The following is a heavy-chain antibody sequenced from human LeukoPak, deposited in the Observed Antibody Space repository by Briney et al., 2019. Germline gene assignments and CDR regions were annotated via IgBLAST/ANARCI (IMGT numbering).Heavy chain of an antibody. Sequence: SVKVSCKASGGTFSSYAISWVRQAPGQGLEWMGRIIPIFGTADYAQKFQGRVTITTDESTSTAYMELSSLRSEDTAVYYCARADYYDSSGYFYFDYWGQGTLVTVSS. CDR3: ARADYYDSSGYFYFDY. CDR2: IIPIFGTA. V-gene: IGHV1-69*05. CDR1: GGTFSSYA. D-gene: IGHD3-22*01. J-gene: IGHJ4*02.